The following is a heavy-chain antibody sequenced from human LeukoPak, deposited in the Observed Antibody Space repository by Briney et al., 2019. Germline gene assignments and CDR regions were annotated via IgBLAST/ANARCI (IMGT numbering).Heavy chain of an antibody. V-gene: IGHV4-38-2*02. CDR3: ARAATVTYSSNSYYYYYYMDV. D-gene: IGHD6-13*01. Sequence: PSETLSLTCTVSGYSISSGYYWGWIRQPPGKGLEWIGSIYHSGSTYYNPSLKSRVTMSVDTSKNQFSLRVISVTAADTAVYYCARAATVTYSSNSYYYYYYMDVWGKGTTVTVSS. CDR2: IYHSGST. J-gene: IGHJ6*03. CDR1: GYSISSGYY.